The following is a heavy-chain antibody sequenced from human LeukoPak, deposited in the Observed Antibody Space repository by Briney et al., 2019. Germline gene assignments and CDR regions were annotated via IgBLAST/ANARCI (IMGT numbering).Heavy chain of an antibody. CDR3: ARGYGSGTFYNPLDY. V-gene: IGHV3-53*01. CDR1: GFTVSSNY. CDR2: IYSGDNT. J-gene: IGHJ4*02. D-gene: IGHD3-10*01. Sequence: GGSLRLSCAASGFTVSSNYMSWVRQAPGKGLEWVSVIYSGDNTNYADSVKGRFAISRDNSKNTLYLQMNSLRAEDTAVYYCARGYGSGTFYNPLDYWGQGTLVTVSS.